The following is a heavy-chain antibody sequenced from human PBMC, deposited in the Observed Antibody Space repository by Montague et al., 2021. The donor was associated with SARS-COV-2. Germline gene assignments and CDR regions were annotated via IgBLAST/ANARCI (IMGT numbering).Heavy chain of an antibody. V-gene: IGHV4-34*01. D-gene: IGHD3-3*01. CDR2: INHSGSS. J-gene: IGHJ4*02. CDR1: GGSFSGYY. CDR3: ARLSGYYGV. Sequence: SETLSLTCAVYGGSFSGYYWSWIRQSPGKGLEWIGEINHSGSSHYNPSLKSRVILSVDTSKNQFSLNLSSVTAADAAFYYCARLSGYYGVWGQGTLVTVSS.